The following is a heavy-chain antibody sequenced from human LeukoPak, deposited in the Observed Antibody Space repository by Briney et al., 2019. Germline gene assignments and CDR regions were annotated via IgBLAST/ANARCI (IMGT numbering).Heavy chain of an antibody. D-gene: IGHD3-3*01. Sequence: SVKVSCKASGGTFSSYAISWVRQAPGQGLEWMGRIIPIFGTANYAQKFQGRVTITTDESTSTAYMELSRLRSDDTAVYYCAIYVLRFLEWSSSLDYWGQGTLVTVSS. CDR1: GGTFSSYA. CDR3: AIYVLRFLEWSSSLDY. CDR2: IIPIFGTA. V-gene: IGHV1-69*05. J-gene: IGHJ4*02.